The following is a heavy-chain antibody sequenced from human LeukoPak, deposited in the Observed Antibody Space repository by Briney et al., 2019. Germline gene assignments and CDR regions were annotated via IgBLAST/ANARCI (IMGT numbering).Heavy chain of an antibody. D-gene: IGHD6-13*01. J-gene: IGHJ4*02. CDR2: ISGSGGST. CDR1: GFTFSSYA. CDR3: AKTRPLDSSSWSHGDY. Sequence: GGTLRLSCAASGFTFSSYAMSWVRQAPGKGLEWVSAISGSGGSTYYADSVKGRFTISRDNSKNTLYLQMNSLRAEDTAVYYCAKTRPLDSSSWSHGDYWGQGTLVTVSS. V-gene: IGHV3-23*01.